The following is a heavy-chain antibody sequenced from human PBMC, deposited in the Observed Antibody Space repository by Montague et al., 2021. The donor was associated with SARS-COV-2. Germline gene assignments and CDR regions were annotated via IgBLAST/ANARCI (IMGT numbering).Heavy chain of an antibody. CDR3: ARSEVGIFDFYYFDS. J-gene: IGHJ4*02. CDR2: RYQNGAT. CDR1: GFSISSGYY. V-gene: IGHV4-38-2*02. Sequence: SETLSLTCSVSGFSISSGYYWGWIRQTPGKGLEWIGSRYQNGATYYSPSLKRPVTILLDTSKSQFSLSLTSVTAADTAVYYCARSEVGIFDFYYFDSWGQGSLVIVSS. D-gene: IGHD3-22*01.